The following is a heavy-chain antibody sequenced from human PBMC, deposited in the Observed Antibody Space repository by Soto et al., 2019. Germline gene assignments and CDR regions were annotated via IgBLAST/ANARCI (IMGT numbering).Heavy chain of an antibody. D-gene: IGHD3-3*01. Sequence: QITLNESGPTVVKPAETLTLTCTFSGFSLTTSGVGVGWIRQSPGKAPEWLALIYLDDDKRYSASLKSGRTITKDTSKYQVVLSMASVDSADTATYYCAHRILRTVFGLVTTTAIYFDFWGQGTPVVVSS. V-gene: IGHV2-5*02. J-gene: IGHJ4*02. CDR1: GFSLTTSGVG. CDR2: IYLDDDK. CDR3: AHRILRTVFGLVTTTAIYFDF.